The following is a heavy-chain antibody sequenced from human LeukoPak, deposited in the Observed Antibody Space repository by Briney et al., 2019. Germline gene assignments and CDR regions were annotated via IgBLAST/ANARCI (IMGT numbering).Heavy chain of an antibody. CDR1: GDSISSSSYY. Sequence: PSETLSLTCTVSGDSISSSSYYWGWIRQPPGKGLEWIGCIYYSGSTYYNPSLKSRVTISVDSSKNHFSLRLSSVTAADTAVYYCARGXXNCXSTTCYGGYYFDYWGQGTLVTVSS. CDR2: IYYSGST. CDR3: ARGXXNCXSTTCYGGYYFDY. D-gene: IGHD2-2*01. J-gene: IGHJ4*02. V-gene: IGHV4-39*02.